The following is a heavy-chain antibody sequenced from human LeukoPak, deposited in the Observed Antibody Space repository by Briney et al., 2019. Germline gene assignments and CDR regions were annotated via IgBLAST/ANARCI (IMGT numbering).Heavy chain of an antibody. CDR1: GYTFTGYY. Sequence: GASVKVSCKASGYTFTGYYMHWVRQAPGQGLEWMGWINPNSGGTNYAQKFQGRVTMTRDTSISTAYMELSRLRSDDTAAYYCARDYYGSGSYPSDGMNVWGQGTTVTLSS. D-gene: IGHD3-10*01. CDR2: INPNSGGT. J-gene: IGHJ6*02. CDR3: ARDYYGSGSYPSDGMNV. V-gene: IGHV1-2*02.